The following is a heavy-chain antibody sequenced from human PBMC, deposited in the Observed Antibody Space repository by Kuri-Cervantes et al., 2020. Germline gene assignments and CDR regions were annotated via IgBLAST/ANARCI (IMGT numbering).Heavy chain of an antibody. J-gene: IGHJ6*03. CDR3: ARGRYYYYYMDV. CDR1: GRSFSGYY. CDR2: INHSGST. Sequence: SETLSLTCAVYGRSFSGYYWSWIRQPPGKGLEWIGEINHSGSTNYNPSLKSRVTISVDTSKNQFSLKLSSVTAADTAVHYCARGRYYYYYMDVWGKGTTVTVSS. V-gene: IGHV4-34*01.